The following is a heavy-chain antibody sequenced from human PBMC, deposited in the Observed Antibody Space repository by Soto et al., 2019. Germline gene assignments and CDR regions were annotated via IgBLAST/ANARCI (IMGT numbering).Heavy chain of an antibody. CDR3: ARGTVLGAPEFDY. CDR2: MNPNSGNT. D-gene: IGHD1-26*01. V-gene: IGHV1-8*01. Sequence: ASVKVSCKASGYTLTSYDINWLRQATGQGLEWMGWMNPNSGNTGYAQKFQGRVTMTRNTSISTAYMELSSLRSEDTAVYYCARGTVLGAPEFDYWGQGTLVTVSS. J-gene: IGHJ4*02. CDR1: GYTLTSYD.